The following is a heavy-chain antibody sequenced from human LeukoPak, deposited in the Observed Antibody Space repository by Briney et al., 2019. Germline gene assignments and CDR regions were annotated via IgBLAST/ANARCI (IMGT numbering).Heavy chain of an antibody. V-gene: IGHV1-2*02. CDR1: GYTFTRYY. Sequence: ASVKVSCKASGYTFTRYYMHWVRQAPGQGLEWMGWINPNSGGTNYAQKFQGRVTMTRDTSISTAYMELSRLRSDDTAVYYCAREVRWNDNYNWFDPWGQGTLVTVSS. D-gene: IGHD1-1*01. CDR3: AREVRWNDNYNWFDP. J-gene: IGHJ5*02. CDR2: INPNSGGT.